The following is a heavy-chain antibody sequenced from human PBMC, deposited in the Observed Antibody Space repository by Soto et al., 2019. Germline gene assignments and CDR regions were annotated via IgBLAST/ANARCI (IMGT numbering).Heavy chain of an antibody. CDR3: ARQPRILTGYSGHFDY. D-gene: IGHD3-9*01. CDR2: IWCDGSNK. Sequence: GGSLRLSCAASGFTFSSYGMHWVRQAPGKGLDWVAVIWCDGSNKYYADSVKGRFTISRDNSKNTLYLQMNSLRAEDTAVYYCARQPRILTGYSGHFDYWGQGTLVTVSS. J-gene: IGHJ4*02. V-gene: IGHV3-33*01. CDR1: GFTFSSYG.